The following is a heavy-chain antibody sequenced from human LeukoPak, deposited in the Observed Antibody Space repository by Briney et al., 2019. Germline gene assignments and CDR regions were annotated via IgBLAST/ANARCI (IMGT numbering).Heavy chain of an antibody. J-gene: IGHJ4*02. CDR2: IYPGDSDT. CDR1: GYSFTSYW. CDR3: ARATVQYCSSTSCSTHRYFDY. Sequence: GESLKISCKGSGYSFTSYWIGWVRQMHGKGLEWMGIIYPGDSDTRYSPSFQGQVTISADKSISTAYLQWSSLKASDTAMYYCARATVQYCSSTSCSTHRYFDYWGQGTLVTVSS. V-gene: IGHV5-51*01. D-gene: IGHD2-2*02.